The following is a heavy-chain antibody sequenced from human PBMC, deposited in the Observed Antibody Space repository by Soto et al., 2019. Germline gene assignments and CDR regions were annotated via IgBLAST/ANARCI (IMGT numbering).Heavy chain of an antibody. V-gene: IGHV1-18*01. Sequence: GASVKVSCKASGYTFTSYGISWVRRAPGQGLEWMGWISAYNGNTNYAQKLQGRVTMTTDTSTSTAYMELRSLRSDDTAVYYCAGRMQLVLWNWFDPWGQGTLVTVSS. CDR3: AGRMQLVLWNWFDP. CDR1: GYTFTSYG. J-gene: IGHJ5*02. CDR2: ISAYNGNT. D-gene: IGHD6-13*01.